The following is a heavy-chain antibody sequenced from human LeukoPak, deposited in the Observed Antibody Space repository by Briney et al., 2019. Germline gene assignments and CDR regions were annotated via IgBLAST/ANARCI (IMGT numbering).Heavy chain of an antibody. V-gene: IGHV1-18*01. J-gene: IGHJ5*02. D-gene: IGHD1-7*01. Sequence: ASVKVSCKATGYTFTSYGISWVRQAPGQGLEWMGWISAYNGNTNYAQKLQGRVTMTTDTSTSTAYMELRSLRSDDTAVYYCARGNNWNYEDNPPIPNWFDPWGQGTLVTVSS. CDR2: ISAYNGNT. CDR1: GYTFTSYG. CDR3: ARGNNWNYEDNPPIPNWFDP.